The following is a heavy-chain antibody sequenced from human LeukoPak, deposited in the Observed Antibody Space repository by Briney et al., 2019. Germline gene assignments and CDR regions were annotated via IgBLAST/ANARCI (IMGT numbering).Heavy chain of an antibody. CDR2: IYPGDSDT. CDR3: ARPYDSSGYWGGFDY. CDR1: GYTFTSYW. D-gene: IGHD3-22*01. Sequence: GESLKIPCQAAGYTFTSYWIGWVRQMPGKGLEWMGIIYPGDSDTKYSPSFQGQVTISVDKSISTAYLQWSSLKASDTAMYYCARPYDSSGYWGGFDYWGQGTLVTVSS. V-gene: IGHV5-51*01. J-gene: IGHJ4*02.